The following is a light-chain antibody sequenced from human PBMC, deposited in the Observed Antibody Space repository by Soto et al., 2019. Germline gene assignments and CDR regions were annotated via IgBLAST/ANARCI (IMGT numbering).Light chain of an antibody. CDR3: AAWDDSLNGVI. V-gene: IGLV1-44*01. J-gene: IGLJ2*01. CDR2: SNT. CDR1: FSNIGSNT. Sequence: QSVLTQPPSASGTPGQRVTISCSGSFSNIGSNTVNWYQQLPGTAPKLLIYSNTQRPSGVPDRFSGSKSGTSASLAISGLQSGDEADYYCAAWDDSLNGVIFGGGTKVTVL.